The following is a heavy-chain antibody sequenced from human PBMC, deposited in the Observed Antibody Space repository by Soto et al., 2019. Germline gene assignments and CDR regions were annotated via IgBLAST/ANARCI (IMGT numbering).Heavy chain of an antibody. CDR1: EFTFTTYA. Sequence: EVQLVKSGGGLVQPGGSLRLSCAASEFTFTTYAMNWVRQAPGKGLEWVSYISSSSQNIRYADSVKGRFTISRDNAKNSLYLQMNSLRAEDTAVYYCARDQSRGQVFYYNMDVCGIGTTVTVSS. D-gene: IGHD3-10*01. V-gene: IGHV3-48*01. CDR3: ARDQSRGQVFYYNMDV. J-gene: IGHJ6*03. CDR2: ISSSSQNI.